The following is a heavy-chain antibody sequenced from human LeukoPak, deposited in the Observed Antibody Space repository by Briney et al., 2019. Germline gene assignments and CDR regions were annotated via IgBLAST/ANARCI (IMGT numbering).Heavy chain of an antibody. CDR3: AREDYYYYYMDV. Sequence: ASVKVSCKASGYTFTSYGISWVRQAPGQGLEWMGWISVYNGHTNYAQKLQGRVTMTTDTSTSTAYMELRSLRSDDTAVYYCAREDYYYYYMDVWGKGTTVTVSS. V-gene: IGHV1-18*01. CDR1: GYTFTSYG. J-gene: IGHJ6*03. CDR2: ISVYNGHT.